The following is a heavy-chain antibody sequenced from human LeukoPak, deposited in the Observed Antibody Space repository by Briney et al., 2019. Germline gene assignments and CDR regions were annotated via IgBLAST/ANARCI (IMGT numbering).Heavy chain of an antibody. CDR3: AKPTPLYDILTGPGDY. CDR2: ISYDGSNK. J-gene: IGHJ4*02. CDR1: GFTFSSYG. Sequence: PGGSLRLSCAASGFTFSSYGMHWVRQAPGKGLEWVAVISYDGSNKYYADSVKGRFTISRDNSKNTLYLQMNSLRAEDTAVYYCAKPTPLYDILTGPGDYWGQGTLVTVSS. V-gene: IGHV3-30*18. D-gene: IGHD3-9*01.